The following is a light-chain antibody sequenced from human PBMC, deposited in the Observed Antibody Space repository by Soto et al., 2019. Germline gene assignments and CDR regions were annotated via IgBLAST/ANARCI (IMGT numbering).Light chain of an antibody. V-gene: IGKV1-39*01. CDR3: QQSYSTPWT. J-gene: IGKJ1*01. CDR2: AAS. Sequence: DIPMTQSPSSLSASVGDRVIITCRESQSISTYLNWYQQKPGKAPKLLIYAASSLQSGVPSRLSGSGSGTDFTLTISRLQPEDFATYYCQQSYSTPWTFGQGTKVETK. CDR1: QSISTY.